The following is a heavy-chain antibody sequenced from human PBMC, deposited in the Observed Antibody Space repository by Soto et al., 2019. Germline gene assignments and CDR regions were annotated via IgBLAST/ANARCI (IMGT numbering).Heavy chain of an antibody. J-gene: IGHJ3*02. Sequence: QVQLQESGPGLVKPSETLSLTCAVSGGSISHYYWSWIRQPPGKGLEWIGYIADTGSTNYNASLRSRVTLLVDTSTNQFSLELRSVTAADTAVYYCTRRGGFPFALDTWGQGTMVTVSS. D-gene: IGHD1-26*01. CDR1: GGSISHYY. V-gene: IGHV4-59*08. CDR3: TRRGGFPFALDT. CDR2: IADTGST.